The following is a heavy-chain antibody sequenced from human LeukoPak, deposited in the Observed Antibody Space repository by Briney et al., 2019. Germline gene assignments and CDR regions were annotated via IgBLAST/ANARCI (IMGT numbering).Heavy chain of an antibody. D-gene: IGHD1-26*01. CDR2: IYYSGST. V-gene: IGHV4-59*01. J-gene: IGHJ3*02. CDR1: GGFISSYY. CDR3: ARFLGATLAFDI. Sequence: SETLSLTCTVSGGFISSYYWSWIRQPPGKGLEWIGYIYYSGSTNYNPSLKSRVTISVDTSKNQFSLKLSSVTAADTAVYYCARFLGATLAFDIWGQGTMVTVSS.